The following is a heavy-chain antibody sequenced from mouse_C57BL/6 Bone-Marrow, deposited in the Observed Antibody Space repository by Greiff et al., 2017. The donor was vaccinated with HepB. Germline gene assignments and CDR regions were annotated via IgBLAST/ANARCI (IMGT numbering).Heavy chain of an antibody. CDR3: AITGTGYFDY. CDR2: ISSGSSTI. Sequence: DVKLVESGGGLVKPGGSLKLSCAASGFTFSDYGMHWVRQAPEKGLEWVAYISSGSSTIYYADTVKGRFTISRDNAKNTLFLQMTSLRSEDTAMYYCAITGTGYFDYWGQGTTLTVSS. CDR1: GFTFSDYG. J-gene: IGHJ2*01. V-gene: IGHV5-17*01. D-gene: IGHD4-1*01.